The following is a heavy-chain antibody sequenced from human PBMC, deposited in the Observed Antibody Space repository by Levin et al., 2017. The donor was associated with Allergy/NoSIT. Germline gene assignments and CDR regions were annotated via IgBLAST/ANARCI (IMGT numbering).Heavy chain of an antibody. D-gene: IGHD4-11*01. Sequence: ASVKVSCTASGFTLSSYSMNWVRQAPGKGLEWVASISSGSTYIHYADSMKGRFTISRDNAKNSLYLQMNSLKFEDTAVYYCARDDYSYSRWDLWGQGTRVTVSS. CDR1: GFTLSSYS. V-gene: IGHV3-21*01. CDR2: ISSGSTYI. J-gene: IGHJ4*02. CDR3: ARDDYSYSRWDL.